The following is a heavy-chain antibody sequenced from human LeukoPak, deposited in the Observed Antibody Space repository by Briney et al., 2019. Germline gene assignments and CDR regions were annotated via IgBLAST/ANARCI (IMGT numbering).Heavy chain of an antibody. CDR1: GYTSTSYY. D-gene: IGHD3-22*01. J-gene: IGHJ4*02. CDR3: ARALSGSYYFDY. Sequence: SFNVSCQASGYTSTSYYMHWVRQAPAQGLEWMGIINPSGGSTNYAQKFQGRVTMTRDTSTSTVYMELSSLRSEDTAVYYCARALSGSYYFDYWGQGTLVTVSS. CDR2: INPSGGST. V-gene: IGHV1-46*01.